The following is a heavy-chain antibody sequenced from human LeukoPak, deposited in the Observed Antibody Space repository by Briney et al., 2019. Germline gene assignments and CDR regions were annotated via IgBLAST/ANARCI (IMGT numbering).Heavy chain of an antibody. CDR2: IKQDGSEK. J-gene: IGHJ4*02. V-gene: IGHV3-7*03. CDR1: GFTFSSYW. CDR3: ARVSGRNWNDGGGLDY. Sequence: GGSLRLSCAASGFTFSSYWMSWVRQAPGKGLEWVANIKQDGSEKYYVDSVKGRFTISRDNAKNSLYLQMNSLRAEDTAVYYCARVSGRNWNDGGGLDYWGQGTLVTVSS. D-gene: IGHD1-1*01.